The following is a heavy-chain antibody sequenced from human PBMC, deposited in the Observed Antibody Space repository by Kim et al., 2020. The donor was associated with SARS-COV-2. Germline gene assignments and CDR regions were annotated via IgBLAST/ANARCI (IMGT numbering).Heavy chain of an antibody. Sequence: GGSLRLSCAASGFTFSNAWMSWVRQAPGKGLEWVGRIKSKTDGGTTDYAAPVKGRFTISRDDSKNTLYLQMNSLKTEDTAVYYCTTITMIVDHPPATNDDAFDIWGQGTMVTVSS. D-gene: IGHD3-22*01. CDR1: GFTFSNAW. V-gene: IGHV3-15*01. J-gene: IGHJ3*02. CDR3: TTITMIVDHPPATNDDAFDI. CDR2: IKSKTDGGTT.